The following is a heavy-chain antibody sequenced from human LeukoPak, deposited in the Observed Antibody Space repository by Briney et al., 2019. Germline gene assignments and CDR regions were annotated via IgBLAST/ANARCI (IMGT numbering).Heavy chain of an antibody. D-gene: IGHD4-23*01. CDR1: GYTFTSYW. Sequence: GESLKISCKGSGYTFTSYWIGWVRQIPGKGLEWMGIIYPGDCDTRYSPSFQGQVTLSADKSISTAYLQWRSLKASDSAMYYCASLIDYAGTPFHYWGQGTLVTVSS. V-gene: IGHV5-51*01. CDR2: IYPGDCDT. CDR3: ASLIDYAGTPFHY. J-gene: IGHJ4*02.